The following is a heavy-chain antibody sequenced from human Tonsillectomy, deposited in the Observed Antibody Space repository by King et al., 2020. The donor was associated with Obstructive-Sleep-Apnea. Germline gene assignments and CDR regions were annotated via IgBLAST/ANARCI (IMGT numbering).Heavy chain of an antibody. V-gene: IGHV4-34*01. CDR3: ARGSGAAAVNWFDP. CDR1: GGSFSDYY. D-gene: IGHD6-13*01. J-gene: IGHJ5*02. CDR2: INHSGST. Sequence: VQLQQWGAGLLKPSETLSLTCGVFGGSFSDYYWNWIRQPPGKGLEWIGEINHSGSTNYNPSLESRVAISVDTSNNQFSLKLNSVTAADTAVYYCARGSGAAAVNWFDPWGQGTLVTVSS.